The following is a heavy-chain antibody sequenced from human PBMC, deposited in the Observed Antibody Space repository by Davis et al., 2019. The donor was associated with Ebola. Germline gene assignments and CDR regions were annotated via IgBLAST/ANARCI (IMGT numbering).Heavy chain of an antibody. V-gene: IGHV5-51*01. J-gene: IGHJ5*02. D-gene: IGHD4-23*01. Sequence: GESLKISCQGYGYKFPTYWIGWVRQMPGRGVEYMGIIYPGDSETRYSPSFEGQVTISADKSTSTAYLPWRSLKASDSAIYYCVRRVETPGWFDPWGQGTLVTVSS. CDR3: VRRVETPGWFDP. CDR1: GYKFPTYW. CDR2: IYPGDSET.